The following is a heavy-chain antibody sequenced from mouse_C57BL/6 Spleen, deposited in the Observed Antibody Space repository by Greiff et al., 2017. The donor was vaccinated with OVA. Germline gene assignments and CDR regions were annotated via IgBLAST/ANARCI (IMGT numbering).Heavy chain of an antibody. CDR2: INYDGSST. Sequence: EVKLVESEGGLVQPGSSMKLSCTASGFTFSDYYMAWVRQVPEKGLEWVANINYDGSSTNYLDSLKSRFIISRDNAKSIVYLHMSSLQSEDTATDYWARAPYSNYLDVWGTGTTVTVSS. J-gene: IGHJ1*03. D-gene: IGHD2-5*01. V-gene: IGHV5-16*01. CDR3: ARAPYSNYLDV. CDR1: GFTFSDYY.